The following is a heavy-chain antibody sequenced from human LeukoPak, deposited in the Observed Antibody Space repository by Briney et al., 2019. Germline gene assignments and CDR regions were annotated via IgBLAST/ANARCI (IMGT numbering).Heavy chain of an antibody. CDR3: ARGNGNSYGYLDS. J-gene: IGHJ4*02. CDR2: LWQDGSNE. Sequence: GGSLRLSCAASGFNFSSYGMQWVRQAPGKGLEWVAVLWQDGSNEYYADSVKGRFTISSDNSMNTLYLQMNSLRAEDTAVYYCARGNGNSYGYLDSWGQGILVTVSS. D-gene: IGHD5-18*01. V-gene: IGHV3-33*01. CDR1: GFNFSSYG.